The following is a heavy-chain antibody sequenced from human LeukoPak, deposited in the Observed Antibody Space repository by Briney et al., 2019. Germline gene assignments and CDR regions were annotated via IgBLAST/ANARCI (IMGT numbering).Heavy chain of an antibody. Sequence: SQTLSLTCTVSGGSISSGSYYWSWIRQPAGKGLELIGRIYTSGSTNYNPSLKSRVTISVDTSKNQFSLKLSSVTAADTAVYYCARDPTVVTPDDAFDIWGQGTMVTVSS. CDR2: IYTSGST. D-gene: IGHD4-23*01. J-gene: IGHJ3*02. V-gene: IGHV4-61*02. CDR1: GGSISSGSYY. CDR3: ARDPTVVTPDDAFDI.